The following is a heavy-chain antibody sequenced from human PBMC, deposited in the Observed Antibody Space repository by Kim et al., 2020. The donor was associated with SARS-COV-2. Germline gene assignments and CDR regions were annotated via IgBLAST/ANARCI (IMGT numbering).Heavy chain of an antibody. J-gene: IGHJ4*01. V-gene: IGHV3-23*01. CDR3: AKRGVDAVMGRLCDY. Sequence: GGSLRLSCAASGLTFSTYGMSWVRQAPGKGLEWVSAITGNGAVTYYADSVKGRFAISRDNSKNTLYLQMNSLRAEDPAIYYCAKRGVDAVMGRLCDYWG. CDR1: GLTFSTYG. CDR2: ITGNGAVT. D-gene: IGHD5-18*01.